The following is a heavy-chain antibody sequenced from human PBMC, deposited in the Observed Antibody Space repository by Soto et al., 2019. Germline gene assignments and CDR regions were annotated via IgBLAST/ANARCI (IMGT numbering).Heavy chain of an antibody. V-gene: IGHV3-21*01. CDR3: ARNTNYVWGIFYKGSPPPDVFII. J-gene: IGHJ3*02. CDR1: GFTFSSYS. Sequence: GGSLRLSCAASGFTFSSYSMNWVRQAPGKGLEWVSSISSSSSYIYYADSVKGRFTISRDNAKNSLYLQMNSLRAEDTAVYYSARNTNYVWGIFYKGSPPPDVFIIGGQGT. CDR2: ISSSSSYI. D-gene: IGHD3-16*01.